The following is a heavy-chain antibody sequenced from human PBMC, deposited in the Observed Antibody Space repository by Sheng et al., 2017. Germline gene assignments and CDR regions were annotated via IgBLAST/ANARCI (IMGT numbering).Heavy chain of an antibody. D-gene: IGHD2-2*01. J-gene: IGHJ3*02. V-gene: IGHV3-33*01. CDR3: ARDKYCSSTSCYAFDAFDI. CDR1: GFTFSSYG. CDR2: IWYDGSNK. Sequence: QVQLVESGGGVVQPGRSLRLSCAASGFTFSSYGMHWVRQAPGKGLEWVAVIWYDGSNKYYADSVKGRFTISRDNSKNTLYLQMNSLRAEDTAVYYCARDKYCSSTSCYAFDAFDIWDQG.